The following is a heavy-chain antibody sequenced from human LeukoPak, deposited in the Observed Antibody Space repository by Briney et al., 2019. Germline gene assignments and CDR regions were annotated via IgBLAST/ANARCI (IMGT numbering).Heavy chain of an antibody. CDR1: GFTFSSYG. V-gene: IGHV3-30*02. CDR2: IRYDGSNK. J-gene: IGHJ4*02. Sequence: GGSLRLSCAASGFTFSSYGIHWVRQAPGKGLEWVAFIRYDGSNKYYADSVKGRFTISRDNSKNTLYLQMNSLRAEDTAVYYCAREGKWAADYWGQGTLVTVSS. D-gene: IGHD2-8*01. CDR3: AREGKWAADY.